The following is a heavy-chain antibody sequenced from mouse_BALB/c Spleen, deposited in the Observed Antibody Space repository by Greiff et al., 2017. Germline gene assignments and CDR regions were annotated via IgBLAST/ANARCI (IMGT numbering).Heavy chain of an antibody. CDR2: INSNGGST. Sequence: EVQVVESGGGLVKLGGSLKLSCAASGFTFSSYYMSWVRQTPEKRLELVAAINSNGGSTYYPDTVKGRFTISRDNAKNTLYLQMSSLKSEDTALYYCARQRYYFDYWGQGTTLTVSS. CDR1: GFTFSSYY. J-gene: IGHJ2*01. CDR3: ARQRYYFDY. V-gene: IGHV5-6-2*01.